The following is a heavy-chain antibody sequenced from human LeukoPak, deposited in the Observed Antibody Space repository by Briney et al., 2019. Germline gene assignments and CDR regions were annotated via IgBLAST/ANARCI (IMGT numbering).Heavy chain of an antibody. CDR1: GFTFSSYW. CDR3: ARNPSMGYDSSGYYFYFDY. D-gene: IGHD3-22*01. Sequence: GGSLRLSCAASGFTFSSYWMSWVRQAPGKGLEWVANIKQDGSEKYHVDSVKGRFTISRDNAKNSLYLQMNSLRAEDTAVYYCARNPSMGYDSSGYYFYFDYWGQGTLVTVSS. CDR2: IKQDGSEK. V-gene: IGHV3-7*01. J-gene: IGHJ4*02.